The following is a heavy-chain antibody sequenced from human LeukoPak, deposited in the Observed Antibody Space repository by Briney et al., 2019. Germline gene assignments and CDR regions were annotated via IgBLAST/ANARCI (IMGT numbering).Heavy chain of an antibody. CDR1: GFTFSSYS. V-gene: IGHV3-30*18. CDR3: AKDRERYYYDSSGYYYYFDY. CDR2: ISHDGSNK. Sequence: GGSLRLSCAASGFTFSSYSMHWVRQAPGKGLEWVGVISHDGSNKYYADSVKGRFTISRDNSKNTLYLQMNSLRAEDTAVYYCAKDRERYYYDSSGYYYYFDYWGQGTLVTVSS. D-gene: IGHD3-22*01. J-gene: IGHJ4*02.